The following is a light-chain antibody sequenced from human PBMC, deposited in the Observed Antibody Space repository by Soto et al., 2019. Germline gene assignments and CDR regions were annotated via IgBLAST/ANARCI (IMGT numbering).Light chain of an antibody. CDR1: SSNIGSNI. V-gene: IGLV1-44*01. J-gene: IGLJ3*02. CDR3: AAWDDSLNGWV. Sequence: QPVLTQPPSASGTPEQRVTISCSGSSSNIGSNIVNWYQQFPGTAPKLLIYSNNQRPSGVPDRFSGSKSGTSASLAISGLQSEDEADYYCAAWDDSLNGWVFGGGTKVTVL. CDR2: SNN.